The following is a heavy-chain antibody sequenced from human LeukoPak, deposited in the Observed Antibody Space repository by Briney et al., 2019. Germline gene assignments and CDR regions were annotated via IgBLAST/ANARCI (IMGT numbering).Heavy chain of an antibody. D-gene: IGHD3-3*02. Sequence: PGGSLRLSCAASGFTFSSYSMNWVREAPGKGLERGSYISSSSSTLYYADSVKGRCTISRDNAKNTLAIQVGRLRAEDMAVYYCARGHFWSGYSYQDYYYYMEVWGKGTTVTVSS. V-gene: IGHV3-48*01. CDR2: ISSSSSTL. CDR3: ARGHFWSGYSYQDYYYYMEV. J-gene: IGHJ6*03. CDR1: GFTFSSYS.